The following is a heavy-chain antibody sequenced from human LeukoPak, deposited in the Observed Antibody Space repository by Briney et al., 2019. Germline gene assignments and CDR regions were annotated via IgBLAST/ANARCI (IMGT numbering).Heavy chain of an antibody. J-gene: IGHJ4*02. V-gene: IGHV1-69*13. D-gene: IGHD3-9*01. CDR2: IIPIFGSA. Sequence: SVKVSCKASGGTFSSYAISWVRQAPGQGLEWMGGIIPIFGSANYAQKFQGRVTITADESTSTAYMELSSLRSEDTAVYYCARLPYYDILTGYSNYFDYWGQGTLVTVSS. CDR1: GGTFSSYA. CDR3: ARLPYYDILTGYSNYFDY.